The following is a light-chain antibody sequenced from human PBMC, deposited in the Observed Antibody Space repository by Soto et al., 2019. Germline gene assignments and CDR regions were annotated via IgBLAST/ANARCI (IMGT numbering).Light chain of an antibody. CDR1: TNDIGGYNY. V-gene: IGLV2-14*01. Sequence: QSVLTQPASVSGTPGQSITISCSGSTNDIGGYNYVSWYQHHPGKVPKVIIYEVRNRPSGVSNRFSGSKSGNTASLTISGIQAEDEADYDCCSYTISATLLFGGGTKLTVL. CDR3: CSYTISATLL. CDR2: EVR. J-gene: IGLJ3*02.